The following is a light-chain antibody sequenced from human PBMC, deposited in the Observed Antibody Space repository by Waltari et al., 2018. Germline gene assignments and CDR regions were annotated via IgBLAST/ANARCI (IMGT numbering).Light chain of an antibody. V-gene: IGKV3-20*01. Sequence: EIVLTQSPGTLSLSPGERATLPCRASQSVSRTLAWYQQKPGQAPRLLIYDASSRATGIPDRFSGSGSGTDFSLIISRLEPEDFAVYYCQKYGTLPATFGQGTKVESK. CDR3: QKYGTLPAT. CDR1: QSVSRT. J-gene: IGKJ1*01. CDR2: DAS.